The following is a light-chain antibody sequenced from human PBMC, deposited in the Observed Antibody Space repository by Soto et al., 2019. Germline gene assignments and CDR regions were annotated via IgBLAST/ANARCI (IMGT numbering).Light chain of an antibody. CDR3: QQSYSTPLIA. V-gene: IGKV1-39*01. Sequence: DIQMTQSPSSLSASVGYRFTITCRASQSISSYLNWYQQKPGKAPKLLIYAASSLQSGVPSRFSGSGSGTDFTLTIRSLQPEDFATYYCQQSYSTPLIAFGQGTRLEIK. CDR1: QSISSY. J-gene: IGKJ5*01. CDR2: AAS.